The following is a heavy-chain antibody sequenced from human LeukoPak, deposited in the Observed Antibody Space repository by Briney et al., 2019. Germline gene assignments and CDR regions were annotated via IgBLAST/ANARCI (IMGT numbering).Heavy chain of an antibody. CDR2: IYTSGST. D-gene: IGHD3-10*01. CDR1: GGSISSGSYY. CDR3: ARDRRRSGVTMATNDY. J-gene: IGHJ4*02. Sequence: PSQTLSLTCTVSGGSISSGSYYWSWIRQPAGKGLEWIGRIYTSGSTNYNPSLKSRVTISKDTSKNQFSLKLSSVTAADTAVYYCARDRRRSGVTMATNDYWGQGTLVTVSS. V-gene: IGHV4-61*02.